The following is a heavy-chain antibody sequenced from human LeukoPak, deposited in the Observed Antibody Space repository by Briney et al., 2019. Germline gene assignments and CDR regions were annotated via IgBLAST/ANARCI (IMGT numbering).Heavy chain of an antibody. CDR2: ISGSATTI. CDR3: ARGVDY. Sequence: GGSLTLSCAASGFTFSTYEMNWVRQAPGKALEWVSYISGSATTIYYADSVKGRFTISRDNAKNSLYLQMNSLRADDSAVYYCARGVDYRGQGTLVTVSS. CDR1: GFTFSTYE. J-gene: IGHJ4*02. V-gene: IGHV3-48*03.